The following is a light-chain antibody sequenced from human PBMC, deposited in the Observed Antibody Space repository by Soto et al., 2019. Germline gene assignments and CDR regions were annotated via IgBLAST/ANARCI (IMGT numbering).Light chain of an antibody. CDR3: AAWDDSLYGWV. J-gene: IGLJ3*02. Sequence: QSVLTQPPSASGTPGQRVTISCSGSSSNIGSNTVNWYQQLPGTAPTLLIYYNNQRPSGVPDRFSGSKSGTSASLAISGLQSEDESHYYCAAWDDSLYGWVFGGGTKLTVL. CDR2: YNN. V-gene: IGLV1-44*01. CDR1: SSNIGSNT.